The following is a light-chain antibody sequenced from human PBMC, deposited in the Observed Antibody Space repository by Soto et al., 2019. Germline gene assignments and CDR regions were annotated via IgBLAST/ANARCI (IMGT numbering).Light chain of an antibody. CDR1: QSISFN. CDR3: QQYVISVT. J-gene: IGKJ5*01. Sequence: EIVMTQSPAALSVAPWERVTLSCRASQSISFNLAWYQQKPGQAPRLLIYIASTRAAGIPARFSGSGSGTEFTLTISSLQSEDSAIYYCQQYVISVTFGQGTRLEIK. V-gene: IGKV3-15*01. CDR2: IAS.